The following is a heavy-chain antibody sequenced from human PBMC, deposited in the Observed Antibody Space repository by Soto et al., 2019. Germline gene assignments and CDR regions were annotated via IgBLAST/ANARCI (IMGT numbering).Heavy chain of an antibody. CDR3: ARPYQDIVVVPAAIPPSYYYYGMDV. D-gene: IGHD2-2*02. CDR1: GGTFSSYA. V-gene: IGHV1-69*01. Sequence: VQLVQSGAEVKKPGSSVKVSCKASGGTFSSYAISWVRQAPGQGLEWMGGIIPIFGTANYAQKFQGRVTITADDSTRTAYLELSSLRSEDTAVYYCARPYQDIVVVPAAIPPSYYYYGMDVWGQGTTVTVSS. J-gene: IGHJ6*02. CDR2: IIPIFGTA.